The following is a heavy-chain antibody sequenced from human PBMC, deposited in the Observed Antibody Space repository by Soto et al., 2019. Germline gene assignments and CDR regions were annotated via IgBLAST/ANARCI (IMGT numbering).Heavy chain of an antibody. CDR2: ISGSGGST. J-gene: IGHJ4*02. D-gene: IGHD2-15*01. V-gene: IGHV3-23*01. Sequence: GGSLRLSCAASGFTFSSYAMSWVRQAPGKGLEWVSAISGSGGSTYYADSVKGRFTISRDNSKNTLYLQMNSLRAEDTAVYYCAKSARIVVVVAATIDYWGQGTLVTVSS. CDR1: GFTFSSYA. CDR3: AKSARIVVVVAATIDY.